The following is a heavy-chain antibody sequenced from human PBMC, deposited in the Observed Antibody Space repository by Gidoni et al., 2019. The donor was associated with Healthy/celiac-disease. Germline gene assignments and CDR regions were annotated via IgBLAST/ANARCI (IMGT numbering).Heavy chain of an antibody. J-gene: IGHJ4*02. D-gene: IGHD3-16*01. V-gene: IGHV3-23*04. Sequence: EVQLVESGGGLVQPGGYVRLSWSASGFTFSSYAMSWVRQAPGKGLEWVSAISGSGGSTYYADSVKGRFTISRDNSKNTLYLQMNSLRAEDTAVYYCAKETNGGMITFGGAGNWGQGTLVTVSS. CDR3: AKETNGGMITFGGAGN. CDR2: ISGSGGST. CDR1: GFTFSSYA.